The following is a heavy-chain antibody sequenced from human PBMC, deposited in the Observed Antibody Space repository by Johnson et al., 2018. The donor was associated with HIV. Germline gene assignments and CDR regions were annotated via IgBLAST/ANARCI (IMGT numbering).Heavy chain of an antibody. J-gene: IGHJ3*02. D-gene: IGHD6-19*01. CDR3: ARAVARGQWLANGYI. Sequence: EVQLVESGGGVAQPGRSLRLSCAASGFTFSDYYMNWIRQAPGKGLEWVSYISSSGSTYYADSVKGRFTMSRDNSKNTLYLQMNSLRAEDTAGYYCARAVARGQWLANGYIWGQGTMVTVSS. CDR1: GFTFSDYY. V-gene: IGHV3-66*01. CDR2: ISSSGST.